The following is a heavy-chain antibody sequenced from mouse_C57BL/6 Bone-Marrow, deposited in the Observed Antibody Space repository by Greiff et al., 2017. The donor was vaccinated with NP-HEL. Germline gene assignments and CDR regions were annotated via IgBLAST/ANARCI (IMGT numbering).Heavy chain of an antibody. CDR2: IDPENGDT. CDR3: TEGKGDY. V-gene: IGHV14-4*01. Sequence: VQLQQSGAELVRPGASVKLSCTASGFNIKDDYMHWVKQRPEQGLEWIGWIDPENGDTEYASKVQGKATITADTSSNTAYLQLSSLTSEDTAVYYCTEGKGDYWGQGTTLTVSS. CDR1: GFNIKDDY. J-gene: IGHJ2*01.